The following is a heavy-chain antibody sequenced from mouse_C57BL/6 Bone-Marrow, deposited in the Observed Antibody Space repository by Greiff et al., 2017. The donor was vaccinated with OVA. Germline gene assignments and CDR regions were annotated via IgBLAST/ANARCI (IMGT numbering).Heavy chain of an antibody. CDR1: GYTFTSYW. D-gene: IGHD1-1*01. Sequence: QVQLQQPGAELVKPGASVKLSCTASGYTFTSYWMHWVKQRPGRGHEWNGRIDPNSGGTKYNEKFKSKATLTVDKPSSTAYMQLSILTSEDSAVYYCARPYYYDRRDYAMDYWGQGTSVTVSS. CDR2: IDPNSGGT. CDR3: ARPYYYDRRDYAMDY. V-gene: IGHV1-72*01. J-gene: IGHJ4*01.